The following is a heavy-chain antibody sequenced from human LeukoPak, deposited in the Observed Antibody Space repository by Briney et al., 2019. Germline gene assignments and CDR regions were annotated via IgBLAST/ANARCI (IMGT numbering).Heavy chain of an antibody. CDR2: IYYSGST. J-gene: IGHJ4*02. CDR3: ARHRDYGFDY. D-gene: IGHD4-17*01. V-gene: IGHV4-39*01. Sequence: SETLSLTCTVSGGSISSSSYYWGWIRQPPGKGLEWIGSIYYSGSTYYNPSLKSRVTISVDTSKNQFSLKLSSVTAADTAVYYCARHRDYGFDYWGQGTLVTVSS. CDR1: GGSISSSSYY.